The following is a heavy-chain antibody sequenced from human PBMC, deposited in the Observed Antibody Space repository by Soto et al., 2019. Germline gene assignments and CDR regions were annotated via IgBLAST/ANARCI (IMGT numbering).Heavy chain of an antibody. CDR2: TSYDGSKK. CDR3: AKELGLWSWYLDAFDI. D-gene: IGHD3-3*01. V-gene: IGHV3-30*18. J-gene: IGHJ3*02. CDR1: GFTFSSYG. Sequence: QVQLVESGGGVVQPGRSRRLSCAASGFTFSSYGLHWVRQATGKGLEWVAVTSYDGSKKYYGDSVKGRFTISRDNSMNTLYLQMDSLSAEDTAVYYCAKELGLWSWYLDAFDIWGQGTMVTVSS.